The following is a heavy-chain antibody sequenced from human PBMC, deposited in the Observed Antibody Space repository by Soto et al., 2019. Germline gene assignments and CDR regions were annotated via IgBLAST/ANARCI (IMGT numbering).Heavy chain of an antibody. CDR3: ARDGIRAGTPPGAFGMDV. J-gene: IGHJ6*02. D-gene: IGHD1-7*01. CDR1: GYSFTSLD. CDR2: MEPSTGRT. Sequence: QVQLVQSGAEVREPGASVKVSCKASGYSFTSLDINWVRQTAGQGLEWMGWMEPSTGRTGYAQKFQGRVTITADESTSTAYMELSSLRSEDTAVYYCARDGIRAGTPPGAFGMDVWGQGTTVTVSS. V-gene: IGHV1-8*01.